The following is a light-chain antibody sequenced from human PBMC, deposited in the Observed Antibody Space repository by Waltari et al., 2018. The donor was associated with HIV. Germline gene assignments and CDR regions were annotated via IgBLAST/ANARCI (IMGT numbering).Light chain of an antibody. CDR3: QQSYSSPLT. CDR2: DAS. Sequence: DIQMTQSPSSLSALVGDSVAITCRASQSVTNKVNWYQQRPGQAPKLLIYDASTLHSGVPFRFGGGGSETAFTLTIAGLQADDFATYFCQQSYSSPLTFGQGTRLEIK. CDR1: QSVTNK. J-gene: IGKJ5*01. V-gene: IGKV1-39*01.